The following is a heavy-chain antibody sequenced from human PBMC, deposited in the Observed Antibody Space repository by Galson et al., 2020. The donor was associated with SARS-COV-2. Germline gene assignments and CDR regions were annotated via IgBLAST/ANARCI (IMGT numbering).Heavy chain of an antibody. CDR2: IYYSGST. Sequence: SETLSLTCTVSGGSISSSSYYWGWIRQPPGKGLEWIGSIYYSGSTYYNPSLKSRVTISVDTSKNQFSLKLSSVTAADTAVYYCARHLTVTSSSYHYYYYYGMDVWGQGTTVTVSS. J-gene: IGHJ6*02. CDR1: GGSISSSSYY. V-gene: IGHV4-39*01. D-gene: IGHD4-4*01. CDR3: ARHLTVTSSSYHYYYYYGMDV.